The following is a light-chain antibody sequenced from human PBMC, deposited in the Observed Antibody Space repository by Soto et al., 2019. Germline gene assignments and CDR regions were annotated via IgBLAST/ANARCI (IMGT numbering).Light chain of an antibody. CDR2: GAS. J-gene: IGKJ1*01. CDR1: QSISIN. Sequence: EIVMTQSPATLSVSPGERVTLSCRASQSISINLAWYQRKPGQSPRLLFSGASTRATGVPVRFSGSGSGTEFTLNISSLQSEDFAVYYCQQHNNWPPTFGQGTKVEIK. CDR3: QQHNNWPPT. V-gene: IGKV3-15*01.